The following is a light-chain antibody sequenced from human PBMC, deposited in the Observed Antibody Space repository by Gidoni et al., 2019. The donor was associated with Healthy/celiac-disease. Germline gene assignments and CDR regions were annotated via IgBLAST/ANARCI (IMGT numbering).Light chain of an antibody. V-gene: IGKV3-15*01. Sequence: EIVITQSPATLSVSPGERATLSCRASQSVSSNLAWYQQKPGQAPRLLIYGASTRATGIPARFSGSGSGTEFTITISSLQSEDFAVYYCQQYNNWPPMYTFGQGTKLEIK. CDR1: QSVSSN. CDR3: QQYNNWPPMYT. J-gene: IGKJ2*01. CDR2: GAS.